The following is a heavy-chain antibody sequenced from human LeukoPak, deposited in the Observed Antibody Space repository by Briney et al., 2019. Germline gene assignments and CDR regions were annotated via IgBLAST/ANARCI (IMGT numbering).Heavy chain of an antibody. CDR2: INPSGGST. V-gene: IGHV1-46*01. D-gene: IGHD3-10*01. CDR3: ATGVRGVITYFDY. CDR1: GYTFTSYY. Sequence: ASVKVSCKASGYTFTSYYMHWVRQAPGQGLEWMGIINPSGGSTSYAQKFQGRVTMTEDTSTDTAYMELSSLRSEDTAVYYCATGVRGVITYFDYWGQGTLVTVSS. J-gene: IGHJ4*02.